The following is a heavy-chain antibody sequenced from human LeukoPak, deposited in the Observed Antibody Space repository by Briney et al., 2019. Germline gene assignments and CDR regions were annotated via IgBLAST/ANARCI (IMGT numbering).Heavy chain of an antibody. CDR1: GFTFSSYA. D-gene: IGHD5-12*01. V-gene: IGHV4-34*01. CDR2: INHSGST. Sequence: PGGSLRLSCAASGFTFSSYAMSWVRQAPGKGLEWIGEINHSGSTNYNPSLKSRVTISVDTSKNQFSLKLSSVTAADTAVYYCARGWGGYDPFDYWGQGTLVTVSS. CDR3: ARGWGGYDPFDY. J-gene: IGHJ4*02.